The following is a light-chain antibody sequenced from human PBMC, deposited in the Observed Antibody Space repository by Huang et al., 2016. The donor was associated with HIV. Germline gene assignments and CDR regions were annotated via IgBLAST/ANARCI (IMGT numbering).Light chain of an antibody. V-gene: IGKV2D-29*01. Sequence: DIVMNQTPLSLSVTPGQPASISCKSSQSLVHNDGKTYFYWYLQKPGQPPHLLIYEVSNRCSGVPDRFSGSGSRTDCTLKISRVEAEDVGVYYCMQSIQLPVTFGQGTRLEIK. J-gene: IGKJ5*01. CDR3: MQSIQLPVT. CDR1: QSLVHNDGKTY. CDR2: EVS.